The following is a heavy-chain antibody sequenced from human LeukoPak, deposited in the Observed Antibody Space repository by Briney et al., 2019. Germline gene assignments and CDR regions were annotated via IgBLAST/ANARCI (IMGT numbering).Heavy chain of an antibody. CDR2: ISYDGSNK. J-gene: IGHJ4*02. CDR3: ARAGYDFWSGYYTDY. Sequence: GRSLRLSCAASGFTFSSYAMHWVRQAPGKGLEWVAVISYDGSNKYYADSVKGRFTISRDNSKNTLYLQMNSLRAEDTAVYYCARAGYDFWSGYYTDYWGQGTLVIVSS. D-gene: IGHD3-3*01. V-gene: IGHV3-30*01. CDR1: GFTFSSYA.